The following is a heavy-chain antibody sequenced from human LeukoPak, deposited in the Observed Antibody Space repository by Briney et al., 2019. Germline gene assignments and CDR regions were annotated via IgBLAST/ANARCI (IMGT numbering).Heavy chain of an antibody. V-gene: IGHV4-61*01. CDR1: GGSVSGGNYY. J-gene: IGHJ4*02. CDR2: IHYSGST. D-gene: IGHD1-7*01. CDR3: TRTGSTGGY. Sequence: SETLSLTCTVSGGSVSGGNYYCSWIRQSPGKGLEWIGYIHYSGSTVYNPSLKSRVTMSIDTPKNQFSLNLSSATAADTAVYYCTRTGSTGGYWGQGTLVTVSS.